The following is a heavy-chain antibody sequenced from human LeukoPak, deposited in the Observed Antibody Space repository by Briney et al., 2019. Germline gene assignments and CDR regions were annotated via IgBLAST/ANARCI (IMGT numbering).Heavy chain of an antibody. CDR3: ARGSLTYYDSSGYYYRAFDI. D-gene: IGHD3-22*01. CDR2: IYYSGST. V-gene: IGHV4-31*03. CDR1: GGSISSGGYY. J-gene: IGHJ3*02. Sequence: SQTLSLTCTVSGGSISSGGYYWSCIRQHPGKGLEWIGYIYYSGSTYYNPFLKSRVTISVDTSKNQFSLKLSSVTAADTAVYYCARGSLTYYDSSGYYYRAFDIWGQGTMVTVSS.